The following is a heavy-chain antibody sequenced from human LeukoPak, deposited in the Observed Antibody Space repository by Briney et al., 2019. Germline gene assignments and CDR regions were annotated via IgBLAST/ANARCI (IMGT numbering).Heavy chain of an antibody. CDR2: ISYSGNT. V-gene: IGHV4-59*08. Sequence: SETPSLTCAVSGGSINNYYWSWIRQPPGKGLEWIGYISYSGNTNYNASLRSRVTISVDTSKNQFSLNLNSVTAADTAMYYCARHEGMTTYDYWGRGTLVTVSS. J-gene: IGHJ4*02. CDR1: GGSINNYY. CDR3: ARHEGMTTYDY. D-gene: IGHD4-17*01.